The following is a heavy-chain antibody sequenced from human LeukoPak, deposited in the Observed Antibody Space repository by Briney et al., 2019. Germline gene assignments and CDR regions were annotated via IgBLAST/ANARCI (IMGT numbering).Heavy chain of an antibody. D-gene: IGHD1-7*01. CDR1: GGSISSSSYY. V-gene: IGHV4-39*07. CDR3: AREKLELSLTPLDAFDI. Sequence: SSETLSLTCTVSGGSISSSSYYWGWIRQPAGKGREWIGSIYYSGSTYYNPSLKSRVTISVDTSKNQFSLKLSSVTAADTAVYYCAREKLELSLTPLDAFDIWGQGTMVTVSS. J-gene: IGHJ3*02. CDR2: IYYSGST.